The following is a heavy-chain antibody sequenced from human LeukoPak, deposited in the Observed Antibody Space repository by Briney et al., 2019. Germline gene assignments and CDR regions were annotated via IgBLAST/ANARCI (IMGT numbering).Heavy chain of an antibody. V-gene: IGHV3-23*01. Sequence: AGGSLRLSCAASRFSFSAYPMGWVRRAPGKGLEWVSAISGSGGSTYYADSVKGRFTISRDNSKNTLYLQMNSLRAEDTVVYYCAKDLGGADSSGYYDAFDIWGQGTMVTVSS. CDR3: AKDLGGADSSGYYDAFDI. CDR1: RFSFSAYP. D-gene: IGHD3-22*01. CDR2: ISGSGGST. J-gene: IGHJ3*02.